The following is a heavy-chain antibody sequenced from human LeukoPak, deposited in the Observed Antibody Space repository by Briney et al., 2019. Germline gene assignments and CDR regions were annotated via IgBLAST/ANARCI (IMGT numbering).Heavy chain of an antibody. Sequence: GGSLRLSCAASGFTFSSYGMHWVRQAPGRGLEWLANINQDGSAKTCVDSVKGRFTISRDNAKNSLYLQMNSLRAEDTAMYYCARDSGYNAFDYWGQGTLVTVSS. V-gene: IGHV3-7*05. CDR3: ARDSGYNAFDY. CDR1: GFTFSSYG. J-gene: IGHJ4*02. CDR2: INQDGSAK. D-gene: IGHD5-12*01.